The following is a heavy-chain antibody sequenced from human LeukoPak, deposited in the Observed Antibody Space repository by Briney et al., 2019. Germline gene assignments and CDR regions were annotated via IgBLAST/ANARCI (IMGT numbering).Heavy chain of an antibody. D-gene: IGHD3-22*01. CDR3: ARVDYYDSSGYGEEDY. Sequence: ASVKVSCKASGYTFTSYYMHWVRQAPGQGLEWMGIINPSGGSTSYAQKFQGRVTMTRDTSTSTVYMELSSLRSEDTAVDYCARVDYYDSSGYGEEDYWGQGTLVTVSS. CDR1: GYTFTSYY. V-gene: IGHV1-46*01. J-gene: IGHJ4*02. CDR2: INPSGGST.